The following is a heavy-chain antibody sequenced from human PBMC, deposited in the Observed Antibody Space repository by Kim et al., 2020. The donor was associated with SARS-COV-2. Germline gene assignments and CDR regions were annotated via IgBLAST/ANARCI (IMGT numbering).Heavy chain of an antibody. V-gene: IGHV1-18*04. CDR1: GYTFTSYG. J-gene: IGHJ4*02. CDR2: ASTYNDKT. Sequence: ASVKVSCKASGYTFTSYGINWVRQAPGQGLEWVGWASTYNDKTTYALNLQGRVTMTTDTSTSTAYMELRSLTSDDTAVYYCARDFGGYFYGSSGGRFDYWGQGTLVAVSS. D-gene: IGHD3-22*01. CDR3: ARDFGGYFYGSSGGRFDY.